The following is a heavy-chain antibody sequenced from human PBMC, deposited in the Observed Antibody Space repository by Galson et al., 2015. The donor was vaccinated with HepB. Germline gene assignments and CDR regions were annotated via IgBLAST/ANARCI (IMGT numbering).Heavy chain of an antibody. CDR1: GFTFGSHA. CDR3: ASLVWGSGGWGYSSEDV. Sequence: SLRLSCAASGFTFGSHAMHRVRQAPGKGLEWVAVISYDGSNKYYADSVKGRFTISRDNSKNTLYLQMNSLGAEDTAVYYCASLVWGSGGWGYSSEDVWGQGTTVTVSS. V-gene: IGHV3-30*04. J-gene: IGHJ6*02. D-gene: IGHD6-25*01. CDR2: ISYDGSNK.